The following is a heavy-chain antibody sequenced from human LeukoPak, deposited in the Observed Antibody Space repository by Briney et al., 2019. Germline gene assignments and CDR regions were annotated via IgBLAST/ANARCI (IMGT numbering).Heavy chain of an antibody. CDR1: GGTFSGYA. Sequence: ASVKVSCKASGGTFSGYAISWVRQAPGQGLEWMGRIIPIFGTANYAQKFQGRVTITTDESTSTAYMELSSLRSEDTAVYYCAEEAGDGYNYKGYFDYWGQGTLVTVSS. CDR2: IIPIFGTA. D-gene: IGHD5-24*01. V-gene: IGHV1-69*05. J-gene: IGHJ4*02. CDR3: AEEAGDGYNYKGYFDY.